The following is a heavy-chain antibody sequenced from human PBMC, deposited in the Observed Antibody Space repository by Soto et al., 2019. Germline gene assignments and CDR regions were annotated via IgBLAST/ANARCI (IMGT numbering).Heavy chain of an antibody. CDR1: GGTFTSTA. CDR2: IIPVLGTP. CDR3: ASAAGLDHLLNYYGLNV. V-gene: IGHV1-69*01. Sequence: QVLLVQSSAEVKKPGSSVKVSCKASGGTFTSTAFSWVRQAPGQGLAWMGGIIPVLGTPNYAQKFQARLTVTADASTTTVHMELSSLRSVDTAVYYCASAAGLDHLLNYYGLNVWGQGTTVTVSS. J-gene: IGHJ6*02. D-gene: IGHD6-13*01.